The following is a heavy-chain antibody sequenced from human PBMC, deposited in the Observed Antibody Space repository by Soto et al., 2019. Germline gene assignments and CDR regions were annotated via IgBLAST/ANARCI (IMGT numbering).Heavy chain of an antibody. D-gene: IGHD4-17*01. CDR1: GFTFSSYA. Sequence: PGGSLRLSCAASGFTFSSYAMSWVRQAPGKGLEWVSAISGSAAGTFYADSGKGRFTISRDNSKNTLSLQMNSLRADDTAVYFFFKRALDYRDHLAFCGQGSLVPVSS. V-gene: IGHV3-23*01. CDR2: ISGSAAGT. J-gene: IGHJ1*01. CDR3: FKRALDYRDHLAF.